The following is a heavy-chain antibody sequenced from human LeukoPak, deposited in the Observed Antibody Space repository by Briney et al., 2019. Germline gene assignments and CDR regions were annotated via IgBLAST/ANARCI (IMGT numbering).Heavy chain of an antibody. J-gene: IGHJ4*02. CDR3: ARDRTRGYYFDY. V-gene: IGHV3-74*01. D-gene: IGHD3-16*01. CDR2: INSDGSST. CDR1: GFTFSSYW. Sequence: PGGSLRLSCKVSGFTFSSYWMHWVRQAPGKGLVWVSHINSDGSSTSYADSVKGRFTISRDNAKNTLYLQMNSLRAEDTAVYYCARDRTRGYYFDYWGQGTLVTVSS.